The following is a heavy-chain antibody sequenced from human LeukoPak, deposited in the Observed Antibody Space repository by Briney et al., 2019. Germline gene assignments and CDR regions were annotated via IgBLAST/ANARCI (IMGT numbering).Heavy chain of an antibody. V-gene: IGHV3-11*04. CDR3: ARDAYYDSSGYLKY. CDR2: ISSSGSTI. D-gene: IGHD3-22*01. CDR1: GFTFSDYY. J-gene: IGHJ4*02. Sequence: GSLRLSCAASGFTFSDYYMSWIRQAPGKGLEWVSYISSSGSTIYYADPVKGRFTISRDNAKNSLYLQMNSLRAEDTAVYYCARDAYYDSSGYLKYWGQGTLVTVSS.